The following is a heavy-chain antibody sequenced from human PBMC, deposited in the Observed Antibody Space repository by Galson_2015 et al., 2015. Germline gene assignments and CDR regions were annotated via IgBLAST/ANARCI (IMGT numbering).Heavy chain of an antibody. CDR1: GGSISSSNW. J-gene: IGHJ4*02. Sequence: SETLSLTCAVSGGSISSSNWWSWVRQPPGKGLEWIGEIYHSGSTNYDPSLKSRVTISVDKSKNQFSLKLSSVTAADTAVYYCARGTLEVWRIAAAGRFLDYWGQGTLVTVSS. CDR3: ARGTLEVWRIAAAGRFLDY. D-gene: IGHD6-13*01. CDR2: IYHSGST. V-gene: IGHV4-4*02.